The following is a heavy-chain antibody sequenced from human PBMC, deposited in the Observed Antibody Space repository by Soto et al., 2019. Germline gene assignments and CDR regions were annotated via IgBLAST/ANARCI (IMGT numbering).Heavy chain of an antibody. CDR1: GFIFDYYA. CDR3: ARSNWGSHDAFDI. CDR2: IRGRAYGGTT. D-gene: IGHD7-27*01. Sequence: GVSLRLSCTASGFIFDYYAVGWVRQAPGRGLEWLAFIRGRAYGGTTEYAASVKGRFTISKDGSKTTAYLQLNSLETEDTAAYYCARSNWGSHDAFDIWGQGTMVTVSS. J-gene: IGHJ3*02. V-gene: IGHV3-49*04.